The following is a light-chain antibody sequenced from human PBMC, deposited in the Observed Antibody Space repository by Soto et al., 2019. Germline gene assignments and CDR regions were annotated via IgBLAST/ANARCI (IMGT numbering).Light chain of an antibody. J-gene: IGKJ5*01. CDR2: GAS. Sequence: LEQSPGAVSLTQGETATRYCRSSQSVSNSYLAWYQQKPGQAPRLLMYGASNRATGIPDRFSGSGSETDFTLTISRLEPEDFAVYYCQQYGTTRIPFGQGRLLEIK. CDR1: QSVSNSY. CDR3: QQYGTTRIP. V-gene: IGKV3-20*01.